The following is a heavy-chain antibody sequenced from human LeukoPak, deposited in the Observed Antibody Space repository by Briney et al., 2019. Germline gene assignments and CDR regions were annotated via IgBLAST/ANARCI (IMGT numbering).Heavy chain of an antibody. Sequence: GASVTVSCKASGYTFTGYYMHWVRQAPGQGLEWMGWINPNSGGTNYAQKFQGRVTMTRETSISTAYMKRSRLRSDDTAVYYCARGRMVYANSFDYWGQGTLVTVSS. CDR2: INPNSGGT. CDR3: ARGRMVYANSFDY. CDR1: GYTFTGYY. J-gene: IGHJ4*02. D-gene: IGHD2-8*01. V-gene: IGHV1-2*02.